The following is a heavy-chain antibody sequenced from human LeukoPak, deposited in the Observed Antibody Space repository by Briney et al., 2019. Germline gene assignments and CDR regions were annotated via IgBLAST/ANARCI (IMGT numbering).Heavy chain of an antibody. D-gene: IGHD3-10*01. Sequence: GGSLRLSCAASGFTVSSNHMSWVRQAPGKGLEWVSLIHSGGRTYYADSVKGRFTISRDISKNTLFLQMNSLRGEDTAVYYCARDSGPYWFFDLWGRGTLVTVSS. CDR2: IHSGGRT. V-gene: IGHV3-66*01. CDR3: ARDSGPYWFFDL. J-gene: IGHJ2*01. CDR1: GFTVSSNH.